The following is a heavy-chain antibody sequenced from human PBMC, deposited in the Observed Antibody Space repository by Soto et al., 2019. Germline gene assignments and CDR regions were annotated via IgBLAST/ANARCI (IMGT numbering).Heavy chain of an antibody. Sequence: GGSLRLSCAASGITFSSYSMNWVRQAPGKGLEWVSYISSSSSNIHYADSVKGRFTISRDNGKNSLYVQMNSLRDEDTAVYYCARGVWGTYAFDIWGQGTMVTVSS. CDR1: GITFSSYS. CDR3: ARGVWGTYAFDI. D-gene: IGHD7-27*01. J-gene: IGHJ3*02. V-gene: IGHV3-48*02. CDR2: ISSSSSNI.